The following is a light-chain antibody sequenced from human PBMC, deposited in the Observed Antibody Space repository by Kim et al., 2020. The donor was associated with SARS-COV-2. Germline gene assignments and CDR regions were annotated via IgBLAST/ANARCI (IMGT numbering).Light chain of an antibody. CDR1: HGISRD. CDR2: AAS. J-gene: IGKJ3*01. V-gene: IGKV1-9*01. Sequence: ASVGNKVTLTCRAIHGISRDLAWYQHKPGNPPKLLIYAASTLQNGVPSRFSGSGSGTDFTLTITSLQPEDFATYSCQQLHTYPLTFGPGTKVDIK. CDR3: QQLHTYPLT.